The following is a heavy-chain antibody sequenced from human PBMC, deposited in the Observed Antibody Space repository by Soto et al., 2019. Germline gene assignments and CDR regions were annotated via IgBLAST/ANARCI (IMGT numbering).Heavy chain of an antibody. Sequence: GGSLRLSCAASRFTFDDYTMHWVRQAPGKGLEWVSLISGGGGSTYYADSVKGRFTISRDNTKNTLYLQMNSLRTEDTALYYCAKDLEMATIKAYYYFDYWGQGTLVTVSS. CDR3: AKDLEMATIKAYYYFDY. CDR1: RFTFDDYT. J-gene: IGHJ4*02. CDR2: ISGGGGST. V-gene: IGHV3-43*01. D-gene: IGHD5-12*01.